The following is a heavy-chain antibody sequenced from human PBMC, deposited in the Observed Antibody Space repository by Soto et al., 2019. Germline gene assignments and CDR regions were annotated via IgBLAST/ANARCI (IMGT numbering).Heavy chain of an antibody. Sequence: GGSLRLSCAVSGFAFSSYALHWVRQAPGKGLEWVALISYGGSDKYYADSVKARFTISRDNSKNTLYLQMDSLRAEDTAVYYCARGGIAAAGTWDNWFDPWGQGTLVTVSS. CDR3: ARGGIAAAGTWDNWFDP. J-gene: IGHJ5*02. V-gene: IGHV3-30-3*01. D-gene: IGHD6-13*01. CDR1: GFAFSSYA. CDR2: ISYGGSDK.